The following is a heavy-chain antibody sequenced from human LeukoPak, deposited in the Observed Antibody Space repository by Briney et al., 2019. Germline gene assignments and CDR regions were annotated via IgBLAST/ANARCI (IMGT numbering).Heavy chain of an antibody. J-gene: IGHJ3*02. Sequence: SETLSLTCTVSGGSISSSSYYWSWIRQPPGKGLEWIGYIYYSGSTNYNPSLKSRVTISVDTSKNQFSLKLSSVTAADTAVYYCARNADYDDAFDIWGQGTMVTVSS. V-gene: IGHV4-61*05. D-gene: IGHD4-17*01. CDR1: GGSISSSSYY. CDR2: IYYSGST. CDR3: ARNADYDDAFDI.